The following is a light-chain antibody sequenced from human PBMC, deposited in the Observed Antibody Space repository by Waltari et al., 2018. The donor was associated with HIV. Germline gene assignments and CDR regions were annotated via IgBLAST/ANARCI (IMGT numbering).Light chain of an antibody. Sequence: QSALTQPASVSGSPGQSLTISCTGTSSDVGGSNYVSWYQQHPGKAPKLMIYDVTNRPTGVSNRFAGSKSGNTASLTISGLQAEDEAEYYCSSYTSSSTLVVGGGTKLTVL. CDR1: SSDVGGSNY. CDR3: SSYTSSSTLV. CDR2: DVT. J-gene: IGLJ2*01. V-gene: IGLV2-14*01.